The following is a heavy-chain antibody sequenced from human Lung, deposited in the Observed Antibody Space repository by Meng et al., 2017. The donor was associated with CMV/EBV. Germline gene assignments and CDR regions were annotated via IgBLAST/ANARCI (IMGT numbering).Heavy chain of an antibody. CDR3: VRMKTDETTFKNYYDVMDV. CDR2: INHSGRT. Sequence: SETLSLXXAVYGGSFSGYYWSWIRQPPGKGLEWIGEINHSGRTVYNPSLKSRFTISVDTSKKQFSLKLSSVTAADPAVYYCVRMKTDETTFKNYYDVMDVWGQGTXVTVSS. CDR1: GGSFSGYY. J-gene: IGHJ6*02. D-gene: IGHD1-1*01. V-gene: IGHV4-34*01.